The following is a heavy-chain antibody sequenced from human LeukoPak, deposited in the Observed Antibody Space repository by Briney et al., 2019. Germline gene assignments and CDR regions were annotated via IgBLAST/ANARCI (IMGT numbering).Heavy chain of an antibody. J-gene: IGHJ4*02. Sequence: GGSLRLSCAAAGFTFSGYEMNWVRQAPGKGLEWVSYISSSGRTIYYADSVKGRFTISRDNAKNSLYLQMNSLRAEDTAVYYCARVSYCGSGSYYLDYWGQGTLVTVSS. CDR1: GFTFSGYE. CDR2: ISSSGRTI. D-gene: IGHD3-10*01. V-gene: IGHV3-48*03. CDR3: ARVSYCGSGSYYLDY.